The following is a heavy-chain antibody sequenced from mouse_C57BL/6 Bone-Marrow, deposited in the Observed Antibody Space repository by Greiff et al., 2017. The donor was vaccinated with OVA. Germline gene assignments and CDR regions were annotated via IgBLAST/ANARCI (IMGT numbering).Heavy chain of an antibody. D-gene: IGHD1-1*01. CDR3: ARRSDYYGSKGNYYFDY. CDR1: GYTFTTYP. V-gene: IGHV1-47*01. CDR2: FHPYNDDT. J-gene: IGHJ2*01. Sequence: QVHVKQSGAELVKPGASVKMSCKASGYTFTTYPIEWMKQNHGKSLEWIGNFHPYNDDTKYNEKFKGKATLTVEKSSSTVYLELSRLTSDDSAVYYCARRSDYYGSKGNYYFDYWGQGTTLTVSS.